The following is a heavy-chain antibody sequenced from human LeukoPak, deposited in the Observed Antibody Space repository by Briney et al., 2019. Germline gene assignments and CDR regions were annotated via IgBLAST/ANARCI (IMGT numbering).Heavy chain of an antibody. J-gene: IGHJ4*02. D-gene: IGHD5-18*01. CDR3: ARGLWGAMAYFFDY. Sequence: PSETLSLTCTVSGGSISSYYWSWIRQPPGKGVEWIGYIYYSGSTNYNPSLKSRVTISVDTSKNQFSLKLSSVTAADTAVYYCARGLWGAMAYFFDYWGQGTLVTVSS. V-gene: IGHV4-59*01. CDR1: GGSISSYY. CDR2: IYYSGST.